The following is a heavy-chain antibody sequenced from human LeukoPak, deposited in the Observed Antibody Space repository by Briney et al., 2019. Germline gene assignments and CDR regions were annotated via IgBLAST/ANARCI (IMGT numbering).Heavy chain of an antibody. D-gene: IGHD6-13*01. CDR1: DDSPSSYY. Sequence: SETLSLTCTVSDDSPSSYYWNWIRQPPGKGLEWIGYISNSGSTKYSPALKSRVSMSVDMSKNQFSLILSSVTAADTAVYYCARDSAGGGPDYWGQGILVTVSS. J-gene: IGHJ4*02. CDR2: ISNSGST. V-gene: IGHV4-59*01. CDR3: ARDSAGGGPDY.